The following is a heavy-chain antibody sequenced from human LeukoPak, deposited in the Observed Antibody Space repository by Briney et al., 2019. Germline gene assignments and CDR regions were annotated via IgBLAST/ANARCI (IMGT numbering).Heavy chain of an antibody. Sequence: SETLSLTCTVSGGSISSYYWSWIRQPAGKGLEWIGRIYTSGSTNYNPSLKSRVTISVDTSKNQFSLKLSSVTAADTAVYYCARDTHAYCSSTSCNTNWFDPWGQGTLVTVSS. CDR1: GGSISSYY. D-gene: IGHD2-2*02. J-gene: IGHJ5*02. V-gene: IGHV4-4*07. CDR2: IYTSGST. CDR3: ARDTHAYCSSTSCNTNWFDP.